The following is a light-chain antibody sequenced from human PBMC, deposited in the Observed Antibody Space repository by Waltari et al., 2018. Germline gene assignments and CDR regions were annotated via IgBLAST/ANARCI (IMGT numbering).Light chain of an antibody. CDR3: AAWDDSLNGRGV. Sequence: QSVLTQPPSVSEAPRQRVTISCSGSRSNIGNKALNWNQQLPGKAPKLLIYYDDLLPSGVSDRFSGSKSGTSASLAISGLQSEDEPDYYCAAWDDSLNGRGVFGGGTKLTVL. V-gene: IGLV1-36*01. CDR1: RSNIGNKA. J-gene: IGLJ2*01. CDR2: YDD.